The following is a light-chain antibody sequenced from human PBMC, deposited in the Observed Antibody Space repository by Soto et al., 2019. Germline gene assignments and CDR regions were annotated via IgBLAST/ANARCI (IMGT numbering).Light chain of an antibody. V-gene: IGKV1-5*03. CDR3: LQANRVPLS. CDR1: QSISNR. Sequence: DIQMTQSPSTLSASVGDSVTITCRASQSISNRLAWYQQKPGKAPKVLIYKASSLESGVPPRFSGSGSGTDFTLTISSLQPEDFAIYYCLQANRVPLSFGQGTRLEIK. J-gene: IGKJ5*01. CDR2: KAS.